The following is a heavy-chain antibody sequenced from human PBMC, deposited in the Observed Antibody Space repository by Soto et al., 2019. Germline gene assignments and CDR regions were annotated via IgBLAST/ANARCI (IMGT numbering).Heavy chain of an antibody. J-gene: IGHJ3*02. V-gene: IGHV4-4*02. CDR3: AAPNTRYDFWSGKGAFDI. Sequence: QVQLQESGPGLVKPSGTLSLTCAVSGGSISSSNWWRWVRKPPGKGLEWIGEIYHSGSTNYSPSLKSRFTRTVGKAQNQFSLKLISVTAADTAVYYCAAPNTRYDFWSGKGAFDIWGQGTMVTVAS. CDR1: GGSISSSNW. CDR2: IYHSGST. D-gene: IGHD3-3*01.